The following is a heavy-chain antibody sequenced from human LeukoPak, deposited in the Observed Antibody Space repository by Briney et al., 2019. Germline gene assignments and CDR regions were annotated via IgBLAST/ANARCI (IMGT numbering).Heavy chain of an antibody. CDR2: ITSNGGST. V-gene: IGHV3-64D*08. CDR3: ASSAGALIDC. CDR1: GFTFSTNS. Sequence: GGSLRLSCSAPGFTFSTNSMHWVRQAPGKGLEFVSAITSNGGSTYYAHSVKGRFTISRDNSKNTLYLQMSSLRAEDTAVYYCASSAGALIDCWGQGTLVIVSS. D-gene: IGHD6-19*01. J-gene: IGHJ4*02.